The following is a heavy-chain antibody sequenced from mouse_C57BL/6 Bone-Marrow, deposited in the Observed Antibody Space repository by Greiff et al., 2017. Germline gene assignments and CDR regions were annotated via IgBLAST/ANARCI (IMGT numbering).Heavy chain of an antibody. V-gene: IGHV5-12*01. D-gene: IGHD1-2*01. CDR3: ARHHYYGRGWYFDV. J-gene: IGHJ1*03. Sequence: EVKLVESGGGLVQPGGSLKLSCAASGFTFSDYYMYWVRQTPEKRLEWVAYISNGGGSTYYPDTVKGRFTISRDNAKNTLYLQMSRLKSEDTAMYYCARHHYYGRGWYFDVWGTGTTVTVSS. CDR2: ISNGGGST. CDR1: GFTFSDYY.